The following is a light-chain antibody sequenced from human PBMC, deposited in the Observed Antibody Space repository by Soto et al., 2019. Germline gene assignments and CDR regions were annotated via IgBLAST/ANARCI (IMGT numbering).Light chain of an antibody. V-gene: IGLV2-8*01. CDR3: SSYAGSNILL. J-gene: IGLJ2*01. Sequence: QSALTQPPSASGSPGQSVTISCTGTSSDFGGYNYVSWYQQHPGKAPQLIIYEVTKRPSGVPDRFSGSKSGNTASLTVSGLQAEDEADYYCSSYAGSNILLFGGGTKLTVL. CDR2: EVT. CDR1: SSDFGGYNY.